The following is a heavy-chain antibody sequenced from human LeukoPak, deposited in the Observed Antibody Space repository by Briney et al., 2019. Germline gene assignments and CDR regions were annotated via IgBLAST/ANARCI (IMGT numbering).Heavy chain of an antibody. Sequence: SETLSLTCTVSGGSISSYYWSWIRQPAGKGLEWIGRIDTSGNTNYKPSLKSRVTMSVDTSKNQFSLKLSSVTAADTAVYYCARRLRFYYYYMDVWGKGTTVTISS. CDR2: IDTSGNT. CDR1: GGSISSYY. CDR3: ARRLRFYYYYMDV. V-gene: IGHV4-4*07. D-gene: IGHD3-16*01. J-gene: IGHJ6*03.